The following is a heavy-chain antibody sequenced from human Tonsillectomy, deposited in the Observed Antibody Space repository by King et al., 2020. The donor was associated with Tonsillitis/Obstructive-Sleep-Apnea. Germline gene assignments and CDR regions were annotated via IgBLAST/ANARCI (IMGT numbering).Heavy chain of an antibody. CDR2: ISYSGSRT. V-gene: IGHV3-21*01. D-gene: IGHD6-13*01. Sequence: VRLVESGGGLVKPGGSLRLSCAGSGFTFSSYNIKGIRQAPGKGLEWVSSISYSGSRTYYRDSVKGRFTISRDNAENSLSLQMSSLRADDTAIYYCSREQEQTGFDSWGRERWSPSPQ. CDR3: SREQEQTGFDS. J-gene: IGHJ4*02. CDR1: GFTFSSYN.